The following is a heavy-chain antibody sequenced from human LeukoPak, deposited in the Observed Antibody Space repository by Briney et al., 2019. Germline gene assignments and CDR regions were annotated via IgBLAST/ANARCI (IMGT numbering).Heavy chain of an antibody. V-gene: IGHV3-30*02. J-gene: IGHJ2*01. CDR3: EKDPTHYRVWDDYDSSVLSF. D-gene: IGHD3-22*01. Sequence: PGGSLRLSCSASGFTFTTYGMHWVRQAPGKGLEGVAFIRYDGSNKYYADSVKGRFTISRDNSKNTLYLQMNSLRADDTAVYYCEKDPTHYRVWDDYDSSVLSFWARGTVVTVS. CDR1: GFTFTTYG. CDR2: IRYDGSNK.